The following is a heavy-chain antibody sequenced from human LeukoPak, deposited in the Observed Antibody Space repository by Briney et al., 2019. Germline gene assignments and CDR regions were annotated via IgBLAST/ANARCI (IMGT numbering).Heavy chain of an antibody. CDR1: GFNFNDFD. J-gene: IGHJ4*02. D-gene: IGHD2/OR15-2a*01. CDR3: AGLDENRYYFDY. CDR2: IGIGGDT. V-gene: IGHV3-13*01. Sequence: PGGSLRLSCAASGFNFNDFDMHWVRQGTGKGLEWVSAIGIGGDTHYSGSVKGRFTISRENAKNSLFLQMNSLRAGDTAVYYCAGLDENRYYFDYWGQGTLVTVSS.